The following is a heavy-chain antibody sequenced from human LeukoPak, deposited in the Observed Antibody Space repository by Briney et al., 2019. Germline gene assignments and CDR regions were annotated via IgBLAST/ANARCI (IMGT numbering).Heavy chain of an antibody. Sequence: SGPALVKPTQTLTLTCTFSGFSLSTGRMRVSWIRQPPGKALEWLARIDWDDDKFYSTSLKTRLTISKDTSKNQVVLTMTNMDPVDTATYYCARTTYSYGAQTLDYWGQGTLVTVSS. CDR2: IDWDDDK. J-gene: IGHJ4*02. CDR3: ARTTYSYGAQTLDY. V-gene: IGHV2-70D*14. CDR1: GFSLSTGRMR. D-gene: IGHD5-18*01.